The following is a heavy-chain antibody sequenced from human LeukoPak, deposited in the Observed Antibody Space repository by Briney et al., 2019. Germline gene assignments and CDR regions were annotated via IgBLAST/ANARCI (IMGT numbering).Heavy chain of an antibody. CDR3: AKVRTGHYFDY. CDR1: GGSISSYY. CDR2: IYYSGST. D-gene: IGHD3/OR15-3a*01. V-gene: IGHV4-59*01. Sequence: SETLSLTCTVSGGSISSYYWSWIRQPPGKGLEWIGYIYYSGSTNYNPSLKSRVTISVDTSENQFSLKLSSVTAADTAVYYCAKVRTGHYFDYWGQGTLVTVSS. J-gene: IGHJ4*02.